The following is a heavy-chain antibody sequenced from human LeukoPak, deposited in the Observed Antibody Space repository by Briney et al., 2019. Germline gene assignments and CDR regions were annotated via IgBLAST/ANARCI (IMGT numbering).Heavy chain of an antibody. J-gene: IGHJ4*02. D-gene: IGHD3-22*01. V-gene: IGHV4-39*01. CDR2: IYYSGSI. CDR3: ASLSAYYYDSSGYTPFDY. CDR1: GGSISSSSYY. Sequence: SETLSLTCTVSGGSISSSSYYWGWIRQPPGKGLEWIGSIYYSGSIYYNPSLKSRVTISVDTSKNQFSLKLSSVTAADTAVYYCASLSAYYYDSSGYTPFDYWGQGTLVTVSS.